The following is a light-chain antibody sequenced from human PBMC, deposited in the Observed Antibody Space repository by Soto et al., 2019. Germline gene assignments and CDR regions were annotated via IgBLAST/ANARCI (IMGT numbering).Light chain of an antibody. CDR3: QQYDNLPLFT. J-gene: IGKJ3*01. V-gene: IGKV1-33*01. CDR2: GAS. CDR1: QDIRTS. Sequence: DIQMTQSPSSLSASVGARVSITCQASQDIRTSLRWFQQKPGRAPKLLIYGASNLETGVPSRFRGSGSGRDFTFTISSLQPEDIATYYCQQYDNLPLFTFGPGTKVDIK.